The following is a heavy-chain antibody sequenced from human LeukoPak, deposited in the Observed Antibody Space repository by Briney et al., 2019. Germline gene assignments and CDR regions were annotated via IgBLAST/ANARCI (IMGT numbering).Heavy chain of an antibody. CDR3: AKSGPSRTGDGGDY. Sequence: GGSLRLSCVASGFTFSTYAMSWVRRAPGKGLEWVSAISGSGGSTYYADSVKGRFTISRDNSKNTLYLQMNSLRAEDTAVYYCAKSGPSRTGDGGDYWGQGTLVTVSS. CDR1: GFTFSTYA. V-gene: IGHV3-23*01. D-gene: IGHD7-27*01. J-gene: IGHJ4*02. CDR2: ISGSGGST.